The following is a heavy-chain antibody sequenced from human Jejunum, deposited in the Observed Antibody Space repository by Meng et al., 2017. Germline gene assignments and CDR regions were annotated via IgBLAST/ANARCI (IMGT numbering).Heavy chain of an antibody. J-gene: IGHJ4*02. V-gene: IGHV4-61*08. CDR1: GGSSSSAGYQ. CDR3: ARDHMGSLDY. CDR2: AST. Sequence: LPEPCPGPVSPSETLPLFCSVSGGSSSSAGYQWSWIRQPPGKGLEWIGYASTNYNPSLKSRVTISVDTSKNQFSLRLTSVTAADTAVYYCARDHMGSLDYWGQGILVTVSS. D-gene: IGHD1-26*01.